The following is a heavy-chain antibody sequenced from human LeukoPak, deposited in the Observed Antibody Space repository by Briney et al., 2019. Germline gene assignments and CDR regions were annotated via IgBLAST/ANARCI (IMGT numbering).Heavy chain of an antibody. CDR2: IYPGDSDT. CDR3: ARLPGMVATSGFDY. D-gene: IGHD5-12*01. CDR1: GSRFTSYW. V-gene: IGHV5-51*01. J-gene: IGHJ4*02. Sequence: GASLKISCKGSGSRFTSYWIGWVRQMPGKGLGWMGIIYPGDSDTRYSPSFQGQVTISADKSISTAYLQWSSLKASDTAMYYCARLPGMVATSGFDYWGQGTLVTVSS.